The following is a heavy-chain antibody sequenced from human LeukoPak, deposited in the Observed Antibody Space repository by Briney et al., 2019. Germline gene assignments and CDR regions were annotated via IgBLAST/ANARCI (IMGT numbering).Heavy chain of an antibody. Sequence: SETLSLTCAVYGGSFSGYYWSWIRQPPGKGLEWIGEINHSGSTNYNPSPKSRVTISVDTSKNQFSLKLSSVTAADTAVYYWGGGGGVLVIPAAQPERGGGIDYWGQGTLVTVSS. CDR3: GGGGGVLVIPAAQPERGGGIDY. D-gene: IGHD2-2*01. CDR1: GGSFSGYY. J-gene: IGHJ4*02. V-gene: IGHV4-34*01. CDR2: INHSGST.